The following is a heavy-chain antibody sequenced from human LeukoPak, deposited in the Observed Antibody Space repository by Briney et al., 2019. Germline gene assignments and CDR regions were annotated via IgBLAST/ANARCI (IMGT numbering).Heavy chain of an antibody. CDR3: ARHLGPVTTLRGNWFGP. Sequence: PGESLKISCKTSGYNFNTYWIGWVRQKPGKGLEWMGIIYPGDSDTKYSPPFEGQVTISADKSINTAYLQWSSLKASDTAMYYCARHLGPVTTLRGNWFGPWGQGTLVTVSS. CDR1: GYNFNTYW. D-gene: IGHD4-17*01. V-gene: IGHV5-51*01. CDR2: IYPGDSDT. J-gene: IGHJ5*02.